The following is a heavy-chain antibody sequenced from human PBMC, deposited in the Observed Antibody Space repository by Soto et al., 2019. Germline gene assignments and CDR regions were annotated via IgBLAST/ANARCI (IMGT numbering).Heavy chain of an antibody. CDR3: ARDRGSGLRDFDY. V-gene: IGHV3-30-3*01. D-gene: IGHD6-19*01. Sequence: GGSLRLSCSASGFTFRNFAMHWVRQAPGKGLEWVAVISYAGTNKYYADSVKGRFTMSRDDSENTVYLQMNSLRVEDTAVYFCARDRGSGLRDFDYWGQGTLVTVSS. CDR2: ISYAGTNK. CDR1: GFTFRNFA. J-gene: IGHJ4*02.